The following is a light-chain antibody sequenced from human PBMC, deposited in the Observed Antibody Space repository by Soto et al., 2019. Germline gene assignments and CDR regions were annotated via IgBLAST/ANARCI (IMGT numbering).Light chain of an antibody. CDR1: QSVSTG. CDR2: KAS. CDR3: HQYHINPVT. J-gene: IGKJ4*01. Sequence: DIQMTQSPSTLSASVGDRVTITCRASQSVSTGLAWYQQKPGKAPKLLIHKASTLENGVPSSFSGSGSGTDFTLTISSLQPDDFATYYCHQYHINPVTFGGGTKVEIK. V-gene: IGKV1-5*03.